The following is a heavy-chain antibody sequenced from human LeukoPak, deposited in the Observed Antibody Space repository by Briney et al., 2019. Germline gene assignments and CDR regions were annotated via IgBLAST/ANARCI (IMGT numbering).Heavy chain of an antibody. CDR3: ASQRWLQVAPYYFDY. CDR2: IIPIFGTA. V-gene: IGHV1-69*01. D-gene: IGHD5-24*01. J-gene: IGHJ4*02. Sequence: EASVKVSCKASGGTFSSYAISWVRQAPGQGLEWMGGIIPIFGTANYAQKFQGRVTITADESTSTAYMELSSLRSEDTAVYYCASQRWLQVAPYYFDYWGQGTLVTVSS. CDR1: GGTFSSYA.